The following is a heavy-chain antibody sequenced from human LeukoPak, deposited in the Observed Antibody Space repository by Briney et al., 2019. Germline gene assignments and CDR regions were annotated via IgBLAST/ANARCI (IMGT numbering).Heavy chain of an antibody. V-gene: IGHV4-61*08. CDR3: ARGRGSGKFPGLFDY. CDR2: IYYSGST. D-gene: IGHD6-19*01. CDR1: GGSISSGGYY. J-gene: IGHJ4*02. Sequence: SQTLSLTCTVSGGSISSGGYYWSWIRQHPGKGLEWVGYIYYSGSTNYNPSLKSRVTISVDTSKNQFSLKLSSVTAADTAVYYCARGRGSGKFPGLFDYWGQGTLVTVSS.